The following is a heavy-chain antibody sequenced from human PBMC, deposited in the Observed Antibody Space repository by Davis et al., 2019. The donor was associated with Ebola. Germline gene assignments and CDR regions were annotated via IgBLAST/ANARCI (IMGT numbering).Heavy chain of an antibody. J-gene: IGHJ4*02. D-gene: IGHD1-26*01. CDR2: IGNKDNTHII. Sequence: GGSLRLSCAASGFRSRDHYMDWVRQAPGKGLEWVSRIGNKDNTHIIEYAASVKGRFTISRDDSKNSLYLQMDSLKTEDTAVYYCARDKIGSYSFDYWGQGTPVTVSS. V-gene: IGHV3-72*01. CDR3: ARDKIGSYSFDY. CDR1: GFRSRDHY.